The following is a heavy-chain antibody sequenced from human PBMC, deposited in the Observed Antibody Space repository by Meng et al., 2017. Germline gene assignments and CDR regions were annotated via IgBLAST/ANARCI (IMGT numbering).Heavy chain of an antibody. CDR3: ARDRYKDFDWLQNGMDV. D-gene: IGHD3-9*01. CDR1: GGSISSSSYY. J-gene: IGHJ6*02. V-gene: IGHV4-39*07. CDR2: IYYSGST. Sequence: GSLRLSCTVSGGSISSSSYYWGWIRQPPGKGLEWIGSIYYSGSTYYNPSLKSRVTISVDTSKNQFSLKLSSVTAADTAVYYCARDRYKDFDWLQNGMDVWGQGTLVTVSS.